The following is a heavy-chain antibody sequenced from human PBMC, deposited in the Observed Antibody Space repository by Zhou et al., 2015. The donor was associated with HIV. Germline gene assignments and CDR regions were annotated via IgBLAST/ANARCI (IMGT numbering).Heavy chain of an antibody. Sequence: EVQLVESGGRLGTAWGGSLRLSCAASGFMFSSYSMNWVRQAPGKGPEWISYITGGGYNDIYYADSVRGRFTISRDDAQNSLFLQMNSLRDEDTAVYYCASFHSVGHWGKGTLVTVSS. D-gene: IGHD1-26*01. CDR3: ASFHSVGH. J-gene: IGHJ4*02. CDR2: ITGGGYNDI. CDR1: GFMFSSYS. V-gene: IGHV3-48*02.